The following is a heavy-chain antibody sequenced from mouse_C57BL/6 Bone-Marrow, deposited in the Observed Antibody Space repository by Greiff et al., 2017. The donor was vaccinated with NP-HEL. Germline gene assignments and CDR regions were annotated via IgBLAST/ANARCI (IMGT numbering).Heavy chain of an antibody. V-gene: IGHV14-3*01. CDR3: ARSRAWFAY. CDR1: GFNIKNTY. Sequence: VQLKESVAELVRPGASVKLSCTASGFNIKNTYMYWVKQRPEQGLEWIGRIDPANGNTKYAPKFQGKATITADTSSNTAYLQLSSLTSEDTAIYYCARSRAWFAYWGQGTLVTVSA. CDR2: IDPANGNT. J-gene: IGHJ3*01.